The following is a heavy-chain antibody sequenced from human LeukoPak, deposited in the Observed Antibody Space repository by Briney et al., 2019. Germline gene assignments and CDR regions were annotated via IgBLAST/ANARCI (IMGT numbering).Heavy chain of an antibody. V-gene: IGHV3-7*01. Sequence: PGGSLRLSCAASGFTFSSYWMSWVRQAPGKGLEWVANIKKDGSEKYYVDSVKGRFTISRDNAKTSLYLQMNSLRAEDTAVYYCARGPPYKLRYFDSHMDVWGKGTTVTISS. J-gene: IGHJ6*03. CDR1: GFTFSSYW. CDR2: IKKDGSEK. D-gene: IGHD3-9*01. CDR3: ARGPPYKLRYFDSHMDV.